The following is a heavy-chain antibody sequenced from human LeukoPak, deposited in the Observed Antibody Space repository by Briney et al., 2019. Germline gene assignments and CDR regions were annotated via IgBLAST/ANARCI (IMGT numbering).Heavy chain of an antibody. D-gene: IGHD3-10*01. CDR1: GYTFTGYY. V-gene: IGHV1-2*02. CDR3: ARDAHNYYGSGSYLGHLDY. J-gene: IGHJ4*02. Sequence: ASVKVSCKAPGYTFTGYYMHWVRQAPGQGLEWMGWINPNSGGTNYAQKFQGRVTMTRDTSISTAYMELSRLRSDDTAVYYCARDAHNYYGSGSYLGHLDYWGQGTLVTVSS. CDR2: INPNSGGT.